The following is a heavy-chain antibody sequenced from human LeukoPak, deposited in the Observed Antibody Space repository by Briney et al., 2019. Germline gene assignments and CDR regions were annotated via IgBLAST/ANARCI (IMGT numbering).Heavy chain of an antibody. D-gene: IGHD3-10*01. J-gene: IGHJ4*02. Sequence: SETLSLTCTVSGGSISSYYWSWIRQPAGKGLEWIGRIDTSGNTNYKPSLKSRVTMSVDTSKNQFSLKLNSVTAADTAVYYCARFPSYFTMVRGVISAIDYWGQGTLVTVSS. CDR2: IDTSGNT. V-gene: IGHV4-4*07. CDR1: GGSISSYY. CDR3: ARFPSYFTMVRGVISAIDY.